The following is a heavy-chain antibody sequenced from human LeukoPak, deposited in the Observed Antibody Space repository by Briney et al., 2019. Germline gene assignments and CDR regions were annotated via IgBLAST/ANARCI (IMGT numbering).Heavy chain of an antibody. CDR2: INPNSGGT. D-gene: IGHD3-3*01. Sequence: ASVKVSCKASGDMITKSTLHWMRQAPGQGLEWMGWINPNSGGTNYAQKFQGRVTMTRDTSISTAYMELSRLRSDDTAVYYCARFDFWSGYYDPYYMDVWGKGTTVTVSS. CDR1: GDMITKST. J-gene: IGHJ6*03. V-gene: IGHV1-2*02. CDR3: ARFDFWSGYYDPYYMDV.